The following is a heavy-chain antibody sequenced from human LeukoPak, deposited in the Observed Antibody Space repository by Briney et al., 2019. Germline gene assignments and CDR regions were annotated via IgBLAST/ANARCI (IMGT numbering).Heavy chain of an antibody. J-gene: IGHJ4*02. CDR3: ARGYSSSRYWGGGDY. D-gene: IGHD6-13*01. CDR2: INPSGGTT. V-gene: IGHV1-46*03. CDR1: GYTLTSYY. Sequence: ASLKVSCKASGYTLTSYYMHWVRQAPGQGLEWMGIINPSGGTTSYAQKFQGRVTMTRDTSTTTVYMELNSLTSEDTAVYYCARGYSSSRYWGGGDYWGQGTLVTVSS.